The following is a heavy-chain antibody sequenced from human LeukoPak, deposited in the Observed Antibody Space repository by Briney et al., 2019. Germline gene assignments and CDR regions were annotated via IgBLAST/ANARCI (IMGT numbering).Heavy chain of an antibody. J-gene: IGHJ3*02. CDR1: GFTFSSYS. Sequence: GSLRLSCAGCGFTFSSYSRNWVRQARAKGLDWIGYSYYSGSTNYNPSLKSRLTISIDTYENQFSLKLSSVPATDTAVYYCAREYSSSSGRRAFDIWGQGTMVTVSS. CDR2: SYYSGST. V-gene: IGHV4-59*08. D-gene: IGHD6-6*01. CDR3: AREYSSSSGRRAFDI.